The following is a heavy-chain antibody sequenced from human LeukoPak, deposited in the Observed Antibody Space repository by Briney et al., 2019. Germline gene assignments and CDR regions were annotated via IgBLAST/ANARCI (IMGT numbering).Heavy chain of an antibody. D-gene: IGHD3-10*01. J-gene: IGHJ6*03. CDR1: GYSFTSYW. CDR2: IYPGDSDT. Sequence: GESLKISCKGSGYSFTSYWIGWVRQMPGKGLEWMGIIYPGDSDTRYSPSFQGQVTISADKSISTAYLQWSSLKASDTAMYYCARHSGSYYLGYYYMDVWGKGTTVTVSS. V-gene: IGHV5-51*01. CDR3: ARHSGSYYLGYYYMDV.